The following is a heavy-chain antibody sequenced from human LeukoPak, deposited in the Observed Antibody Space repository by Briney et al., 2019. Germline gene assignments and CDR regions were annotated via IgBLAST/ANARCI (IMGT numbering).Heavy chain of an antibody. J-gene: IGHJ5*02. D-gene: IGHD1-26*01. CDR1: GGSFSGYY. CDR2: INHSGST. CDR3: ARGSKMLGYNWFDP. V-gene: IGHV4-34*01. Sequence: KPSETLSLTCAVYGGSFSGYYWNWIRQPPGKGLEWIGEINHSGSTNYIPSLKSRVTISVDTSKNQFSLKLSSVTAADTAVSYCARGSKMLGYNWFDPWGQGTLVTVSS.